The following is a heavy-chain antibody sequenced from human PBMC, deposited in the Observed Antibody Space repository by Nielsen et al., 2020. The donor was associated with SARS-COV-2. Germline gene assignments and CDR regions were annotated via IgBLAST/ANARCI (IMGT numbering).Heavy chain of an antibody. J-gene: IGHJ6*02. CDR1: RGSFSSVDYY. V-gene: IGHV4-30-4*01. Sequence: SETLSLTCTVSRGSFSSVDYYWSWIRQPPGKGMEWIGYIYYSGSTYYNPSLKSRVTISVDTSKNQFSLKLSSVTAADTAVYYCARETSSGWYRYYYYGMDVWGQGTTVTVSS. D-gene: IGHD6-19*01. CDR2: IYYSGST. CDR3: ARETSSGWYRYYYYGMDV.